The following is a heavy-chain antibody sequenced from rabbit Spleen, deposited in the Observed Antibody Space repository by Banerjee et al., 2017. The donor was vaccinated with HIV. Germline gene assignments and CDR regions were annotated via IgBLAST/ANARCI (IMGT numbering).Heavy chain of an antibody. D-gene: IGHD8-1*01. Sequence: QQQLEESGGGLVKPGGTLTLTCKASGIDFSSYYYMCWVRQAPGKGLEWIACIGTGSGKTYYASWAKGRFTISKTSSTTVTLQMTSLTAADTATYFCARDSGSSFSSYGMDLWGPGTLVTVS. CDR3: ARDSGSSFSSYGMDL. J-gene: IGHJ6*01. CDR2: IGTGSGKT. V-gene: IGHV1S45*01. CDR1: GIDFSSYYY.